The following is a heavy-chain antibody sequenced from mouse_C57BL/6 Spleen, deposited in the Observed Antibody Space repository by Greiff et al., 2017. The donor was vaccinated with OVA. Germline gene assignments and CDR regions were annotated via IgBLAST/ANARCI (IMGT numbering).Heavy chain of an antibody. Sequence: QVQRVESGAELVKPGASVKISCKASGYAFSSYWMNWVKQRPGKGLEWIGQIYPGDGDTNYNGKFKGKATLTADKSSSTAYMQLSSLTSEDSAVYFCARLDSSYWYFDVWGTGTTVTVSS. CDR3: ARLDSSYWYFDV. CDR2: IYPGDGDT. CDR1: GYAFSSYW. V-gene: IGHV1-80*01. J-gene: IGHJ1*03. D-gene: IGHD3-2*01.